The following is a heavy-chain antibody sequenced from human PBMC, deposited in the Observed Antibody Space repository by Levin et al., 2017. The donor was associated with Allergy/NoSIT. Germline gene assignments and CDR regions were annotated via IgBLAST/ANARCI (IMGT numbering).Heavy chain of an antibody. Sequence: GGSLRLSCAASGFRFSFYNMNWVRQAPGKGLEWVSYISSSGNNIDYVDSVKGRFTISRDNAENSLYLQMHSLRHEDTAVYYCARDRGGSYYSDYWGQGTLVTVSS. J-gene: IGHJ4*02. CDR3: ARDRGGSYYSDY. CDR2: ISSSGNNI. V-gene: IGHV3-48*02. CDR1: GFRFSFYN. D-gene: IGHD1-26*01.